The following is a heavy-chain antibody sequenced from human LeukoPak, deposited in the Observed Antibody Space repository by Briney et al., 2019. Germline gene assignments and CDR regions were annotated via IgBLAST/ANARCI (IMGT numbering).Heavy chain of an antibody. Sequence: SETLSLTCAVYGGSFSGYYWSWIRQPPGKGLEWIGEINHSGSTNYNPSLKSRVTISVDTSKNQFSLKLRSVTAADTAVYYCARESIYYDSSGPPRGFDFWGQGTLVTVSS. CDR2: INHSGST. CDR3: ARESIYYDSSGPPRGFDF. V-gene: IGHV4-34*01. D-gene: IGHD3-22*01. J-gene: IGHJ4*02. CDR1: GGSFSGYY.